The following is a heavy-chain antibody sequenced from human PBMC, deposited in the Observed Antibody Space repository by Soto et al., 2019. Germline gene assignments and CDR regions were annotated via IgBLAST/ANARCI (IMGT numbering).Heavy chain of an antibody. V-gene: IGHV3-21*01. Sequence: EVQLVESGGGLVKPGGSLRLSCAASGFTFSWYSMNWVRQAPGKGLEWVSSISSSGSYIDYADSVKGRFTISRDNAKNSLYLQMNSLRAEDTAVYYCATMGSGYYYDYWGQGTLVTVSS. D-gene: IGHD3-22*01. CDR2: ISSSGSYI. J-gene: IGHJ4*02. CDR3: ATMGSGYYYDY. CDR1: GFTFSWYS.